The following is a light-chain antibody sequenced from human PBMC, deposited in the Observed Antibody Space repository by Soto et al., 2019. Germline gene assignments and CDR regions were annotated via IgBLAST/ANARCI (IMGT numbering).Light chain of an antibody. CDR3: QKCDYLPI. CDR1: HDITSY. J-gene: IGKJ3*01. V-gene: IGKV1-33*01. CDR2: DAS. Sequence: DIQMTQSPSSLSASVGDRVTITCQASHDITSYLNWYQHKPGKAPKILIYDASILEAGVPSRFRGSGSGTDFTFTISRLQPEDVATYYCQKCDYLPIFGPGTTVDFK.